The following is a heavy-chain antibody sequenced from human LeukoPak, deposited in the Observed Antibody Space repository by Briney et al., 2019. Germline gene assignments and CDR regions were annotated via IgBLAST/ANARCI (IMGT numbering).Heavy chain of an antibody. D-gene: IGHD2-15*01. J-gene: IGHJ6*03. CDR2: IIPIFGTA. V-gene: IGHV1-69*13. CDR3: ARSYCSGGSCYSYYYYYMDV. CDR1: GGTFSSYA. Sequence: GASVKVSCKASGGTFSSYAISWVRQAPGQGLEWMGGIIPIFGTANYAQKFQGRVTITADESTSTAYMELSSLRSEDTAVYYCARSYCSGGSCYSYYYYYMDVWGKGTTVTISS.